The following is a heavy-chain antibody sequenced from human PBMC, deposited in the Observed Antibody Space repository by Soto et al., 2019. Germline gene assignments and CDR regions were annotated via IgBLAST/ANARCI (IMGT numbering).Heavy chain of an antibody. CDR1: GGSVTNSSYY. CDR2: VYYRVRS. V-gene: IGHV4-39*01. Sequence: SETLSLTCTVSGGSVTNSSYYWGWIRQSPGKGLEWIGSVYYRVRSYSKSSVKSRVTISVDTSKNRFSLSLNSVTASDTAVYFCVSPRPTVPTPAYFDYWGPGALVTVSS. CDR3: VSPRPTVPTPAYFDY. D-gene: IGHD2-2*01. J-gene: IGHJ4*02.